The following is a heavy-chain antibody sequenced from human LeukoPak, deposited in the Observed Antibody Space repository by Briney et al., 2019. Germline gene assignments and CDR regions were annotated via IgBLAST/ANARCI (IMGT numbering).Heavy chain of an antibody. J-gene: IGHJ5*02. CDR1: GFTFSSYA. Sequence: PGGSLRLSCAASGFTFSSYAMSWVRQAPGKGLEWVSAISGSGGSTYYADSVKGRFTISRDNSKNTLYLQMNSLRVEDTAVYYCAKGGWLLPLGWFDPWGQGTLVTVSS. CDR3: AKGGWLLPLGWFDP. D-gene: IGHD3-22*01. V-gene: IGHV3-23*01. CDR2: ISGSGGST.